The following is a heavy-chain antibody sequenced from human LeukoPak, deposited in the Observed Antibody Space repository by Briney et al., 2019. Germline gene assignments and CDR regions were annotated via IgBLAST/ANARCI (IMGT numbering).Heavy chain of an antibody. J-gene: IGHJ6*02. D-gene: IGHD2-21*01. CDR2: IYSGGST. Sequence: GGSLGLSCAASGFTVSSNYMGWVRQAPGKGLEWVSVIYSGGSTYYADSVKGRFTISRDNSKNTLYLQMNSLRAEDTAVYYCAREEAPMYSPMDVWGQGTTVTVSS. CDR3: AREEAPMYSPMDV. CDR1: GFTVSSNY. V-gene: IGHV3-66*01.